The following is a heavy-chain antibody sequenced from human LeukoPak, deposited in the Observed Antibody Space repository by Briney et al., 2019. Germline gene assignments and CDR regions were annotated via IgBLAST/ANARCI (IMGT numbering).Heavy chain of an antibody. V-gene: IGHV4-61*02. CDR3: ARGLWFGELLSAFDY. CDR2: IYTSGST. D-gene: IGHD3-10*01. CDR1: GGSISSGSYY. J-gene: IGHJ4*02. Sequence: SQTLSLTCTVSGGSISSGSYYWSWIRQPAGKGLEWIGRIYTSGSTNYNPSLKSRVTMSVDTSKNQFSLKLSSVTAADTAVYYCARGLWFGELLSAFDYWGQGTLVTVSS.